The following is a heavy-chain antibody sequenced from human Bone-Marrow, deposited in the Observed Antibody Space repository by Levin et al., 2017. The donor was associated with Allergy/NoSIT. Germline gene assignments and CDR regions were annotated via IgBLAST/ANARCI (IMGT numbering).Heavy chain of an antibody. Sequence: GESLKISCKVSGYNFYTFWIGWVRQKPGKGLEWMGIIYPSDSDSRYNPSFQGHVTFSVDKATSTAYLRWNSLTTSDSAMYFCARLRPDDYDYWSGYYGTSLFDYWRQGTQVTVSS. D-gene: IGHD3-3*01. V-gene: IGHV5-51*01. CDR1: GYNFYTFW. CDR2: IYPSDSDS. J-gene: IGHJ4*02. CDR3: ARLRPDDYDYWSGYYGTSLFDY.